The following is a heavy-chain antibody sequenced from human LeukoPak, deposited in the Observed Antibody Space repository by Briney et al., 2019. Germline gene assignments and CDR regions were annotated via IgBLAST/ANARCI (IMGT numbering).Heavy chain of an antibody. J-gene: IGHJ5*02. CDR3: ARDRLEWLLGLAP. Sequence: SQTLSLTCTVSGGSISSGSYYWSWIREPAGKGLEWIGRIYTSGSTNYNPSLKSRVTISVDTSKNQFSLKLSSVTAADTAVYYCARDRLEWLLGLAPWGQGPLVTVSS. CDR2: IYTSGST. V-gene: IGHV4-61*02. CDR1: GGSISSGSYY. D-gene: IGHD3-3*01.